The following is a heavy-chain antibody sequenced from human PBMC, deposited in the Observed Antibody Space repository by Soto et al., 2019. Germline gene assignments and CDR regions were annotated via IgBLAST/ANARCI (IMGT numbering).Heavy chain of an antibody. V-gene: IGHV3-9*01. Sequence: EVQLVESGGGLVQPGRSLRLSCAASGFTFDDYAMHWVRQAPGKGLEWVSGISWNSGSIGYADSVKGRFTISRDNAKNSLYLQMNSLRAEDTALYYCAKETGIGIVLGRDAFDIWGQGTMVTVSS. CDR1: GFTFDDYA. CDR3: AKETGIGIVLGRDAFDI. CDR2: ISWNSGSI. D-gene: IGHD3-22*01. J-gene: IGHJ3*02.